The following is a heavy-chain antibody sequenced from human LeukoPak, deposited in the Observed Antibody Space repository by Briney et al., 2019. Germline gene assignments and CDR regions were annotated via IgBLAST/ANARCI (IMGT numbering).Heavy chain of an antibody. Sequence: GGSLRLSCAASGFIFSSHAMSWVRQAPGNGLEWVSVISASGGSTYYADSVKGRFTIFRDNSENTLYLQMDSLRAEDTAIYYCVKRRDGYNVSPEAFWGQGTLVTVSS. CDR2: ISASGGST. J-gene: IGHJ4*02. CDR3: VKRRDGYNVSPEAF. V-gene: IGHV3-23*01. D-gene: IGHD5-24*01. CDR1: GFIFSSHA.